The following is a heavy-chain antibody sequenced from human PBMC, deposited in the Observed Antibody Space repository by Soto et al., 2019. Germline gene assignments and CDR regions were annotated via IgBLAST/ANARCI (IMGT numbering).Heavy chain of an antibody. CDR1: GYTFTGYY. CDR2: INPNSGGT. V-gene: IGHV1-2*04. Sequence: GASVKVSCKASGYTFTGYYMHWVRQAPGQGLEWMGWINPNSGGTNYAQKFQGWVTMTRDTSISTAYMELSRLRSDDTAVYYCARVRSGYYPYYFDYWGQGTLVTVSS. CDR3: ARVRSGYYPYYFDY. J-gene: IGHJ4*02. D-gene: IGHD3-22*01.